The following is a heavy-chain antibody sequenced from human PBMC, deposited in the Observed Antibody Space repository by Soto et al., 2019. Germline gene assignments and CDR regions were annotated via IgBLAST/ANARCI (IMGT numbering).Heavy chain of an antibody. CDR3: AHSRPPRLLDY. CDR2: IYWDDDK. D-gene: IGHD6-6*01. V-gene: IGHV2-5*02. J-gene: IGHJ4*02. Sequence: QITLKESGPTLVKPTQTLTLTCTFSGFSLSTSGVGVGWIRQPPGKALEWLALIYWDDDKRYSSSLNSRLTSPMXTSKNQVVLTMTNMDPVDTATYYCAHSRPPRLLDYWGQGTLVTVSS. CDR1: GFSLSTSGVG.